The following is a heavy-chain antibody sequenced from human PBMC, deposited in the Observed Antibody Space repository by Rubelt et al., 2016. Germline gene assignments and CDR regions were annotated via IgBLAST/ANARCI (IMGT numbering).Heavy chain of an antibody. V-gene: IGHV4-39*07. CDR2: IYYSGST. J-gene: IGHJ4*02. Sequence: ETLSLTCTVSGGSISSSSYYWGWIRQPPGKGLEWIGSIYYSGSTYYNPSLKSRVTISVDTSKNQFSLKLSSVTAADTAVYYCARDGTNYYGSGSYLGWGQGTLVTVSS. CDR1: GGSISSSSYY. CDR3: ARDGTNYYGSGSYLG. D-gene: IGHD3-10*01.